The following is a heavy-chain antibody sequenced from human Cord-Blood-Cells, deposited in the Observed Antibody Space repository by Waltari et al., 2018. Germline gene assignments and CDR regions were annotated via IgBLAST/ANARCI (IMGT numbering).Heavy chain of an antibody. J-gene: IGHJ5*02. V-gene: IGHV6-1*01. CDR2: TYYRSKWDN. D-gene: IGHD6-13*01. Sequence: QVQLQQSGPGLVKPSQTLSLTCAISGDSVSSNSAAWNWIRQSPSRGLEWLGRTYYRSKWDNDYAVSVKSRITINPDTSKNQFSLQLNSVTPEDTAVYYCARGGGRVSSWYENWFDPWGQGTLVTVSS. CDR3: ARGGGRVSSWYENWFDP. CDR1: GDSVSSNSAA.